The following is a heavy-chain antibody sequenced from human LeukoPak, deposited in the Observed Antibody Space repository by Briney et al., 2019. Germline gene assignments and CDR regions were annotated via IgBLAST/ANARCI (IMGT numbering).Heavy chain of an antibody. Sequence: PSETLSLTCTVSGGSISSYYWSWIRQPPGKGLEWIGYIYYSGSTNYNPSLKSRVTISVDTSKNQFSLKLSSVTAADTAVYYCARGRAAAGYYYYYYMDVWGKGTTVTVSS. CDR1: GGSISSYY. CDR2: IYYSGST. J-gene: IGHJ6*03. D-gene: IGHD6-13*01. V-gene: IGHV4-59*01. CDR3: ARGRAAAGYYYYYYMDV.